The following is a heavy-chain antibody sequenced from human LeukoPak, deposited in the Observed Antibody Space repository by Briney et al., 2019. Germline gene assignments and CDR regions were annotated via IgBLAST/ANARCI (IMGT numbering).Heavy chain of an antibody. CDR2: IYYSGKT. J-gene: IGHJ4*02. CDR1: GGSISNYY. V-gene: IGHV4-59*01. CDR3: ARHYFDSGSYPLDY. D-gene: IGHD3-10*01. Sequence: SENLSLTCTVSGGSISNYYWSWIRQPPGKGLEWIGYIYYSGKTKYNPSLESRVTISVDTSKNNFSLNLSSVTAADTAVYYCARHYFDSGSYPLDYWGQGTLVTVSS.